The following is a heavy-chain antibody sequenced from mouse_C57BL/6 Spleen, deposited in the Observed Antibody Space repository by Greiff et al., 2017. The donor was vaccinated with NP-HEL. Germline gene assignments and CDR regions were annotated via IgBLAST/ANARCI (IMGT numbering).Heavy chain of an antibody. V-gene: IGHV1-39*01. D-gene: IGHD1-1*01. Sequence: VQLQQSGPELVKPGASVKISCKASGYSFTDYNMNWVKQSNGKSLEWIGVINPNYGTTSYNQKFKGKATLTVDPSSSTAYLQLNSLTSEDSAVYYCARGVITTVVAEDYYAMDDWGQGTSVTVSS. CDR2: INPNYGTT. CDR3: ARGVITTVVAEDYYAMDD. CDR1: GYSFTDYN. J-gene: IGHJ4*01.